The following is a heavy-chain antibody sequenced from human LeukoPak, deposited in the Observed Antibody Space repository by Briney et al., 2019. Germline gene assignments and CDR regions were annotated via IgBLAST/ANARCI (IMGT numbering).Heavy chain of an antibody. CDR1: GFTFSSYA. J-gene: IGHJ4*02. Sequence: GGFLRLSCAASGFTFSSYAMSWVRQAPGKGLEWVSAISGSGGSTYYADSVKGRFTISRDNSKNTLYLQMSSLRAEDTAVYYCAKDSGYCTNGVCYSFDYWGQGTLVTVSS. V-gene: IGHV3-23*01. CDR2: ISGSGGST. D-gene: IGHD2-8*01. CDR3: AKDSGYCTNGVCYSFDY.